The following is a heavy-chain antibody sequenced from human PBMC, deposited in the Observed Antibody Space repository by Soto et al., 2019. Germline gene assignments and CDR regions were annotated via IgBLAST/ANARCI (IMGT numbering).Heavy chain of an antibody. Sequence: PSETLSLTCSVSGGSIRGNFWSWIRQPPGKGLEWIGHIYYSGNTKYNPSLKSRVTISIDTSKNRFSLKLSSVTAADTAVYYCASDSDGSGYYWDYWGQGTLVTVSS. CDR2: IYYSGNT. J-gene: IGHJ4*02. CDR3: ASDSDGSGYYWDY. CDR1: GGSIRGNF. D-gene: IGHD3-22*01. V-gene: IGHV4-59*01.